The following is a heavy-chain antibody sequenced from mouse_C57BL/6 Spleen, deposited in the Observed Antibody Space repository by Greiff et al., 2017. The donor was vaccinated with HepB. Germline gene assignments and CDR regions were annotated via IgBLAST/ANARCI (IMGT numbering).Heavy chain of an antibody. V-gene: IGHV1-52*01. D-gene: IGHD2-10*01. CDR1: GYTFTSYW. CDR2: IDPSDSET. CDR3: ARAPYYGNYGWYFDV. Sequence: QVQLQQPGAELVRPGSSVKLSCKASGYTFTSYWMHWVKQRPIQGLEWIGNIDPSDSETHYNQKFKDKATLTVDKSSSTAYMQLSSLTSEDSAVYYCARAPYYGNYGWYFDVWGTGTTVTVSS. J-gene: IGHJ1*03.